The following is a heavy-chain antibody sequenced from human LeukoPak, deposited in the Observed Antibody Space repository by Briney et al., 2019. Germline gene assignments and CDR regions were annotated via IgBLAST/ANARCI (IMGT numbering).Heavy chain of an antibody. V-gene: IGHV1-18*01. J-gene: IGHJ5*02. CDR1: GYTFTSYG. Sequence: ASVKVSCKASGYTFTSYGISWVRQAPGQGLEWMGWISAYNGNTNYAQKFQGRVTMTRDTSISTAYMELSRLRSDDTAVYYCARVIPMVRGVIFNWFDPWGQGTLVTVSS. D-gene: IGHD3-10*01. CDR3: ARVIPMVRGVIFNWFDP. CDR2: ISAYNGNT.